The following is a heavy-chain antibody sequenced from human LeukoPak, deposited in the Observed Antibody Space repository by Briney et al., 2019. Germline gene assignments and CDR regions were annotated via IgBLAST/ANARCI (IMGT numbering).Heavy chain of an antibody. CDR3: AIPAGRGAHTRDY. J-gene: IGHJ4*02. CDR1: GYTFTDYY. CDR2: VDPEDGET. V-gene: IGHV1-69-2*01. D-gene: IGHD1-26*01. Sequence: ATVKISCKVSGYTFTDYYMHWVQQAPGKGLEWMGLVDPEDGETIYAETFQGRVTITADTSTDTAYMELRSLRSEDTAVYYCAIPAGRGAHTRDYWGQGTLVTVSS.